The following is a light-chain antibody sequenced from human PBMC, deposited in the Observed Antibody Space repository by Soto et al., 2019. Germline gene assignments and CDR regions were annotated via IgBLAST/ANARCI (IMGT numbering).Light chain of an antibody. Sequence: TQPPDTMAVSKSGRAPINCKSRHSVLPSSNNKKCFAWYQQKPGQPPKVLIYWASPRESGVPEQFSSSGAGAVCTLTISSLQDEEGAVAFCQHYYTIALTVSGGTKVEIK. CDR3: QHYYTIALT. CDR2: WAS. J-gene: IGKJ4*01. V-gene: IGKV4-1*01. CDR1: HSVLPSSNNKKC.